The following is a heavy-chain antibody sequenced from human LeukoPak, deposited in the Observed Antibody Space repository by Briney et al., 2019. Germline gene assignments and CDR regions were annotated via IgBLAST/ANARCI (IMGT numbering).Heavy chain of an antibody. D-gene: IGHD3-22*01. CDR1: GFTFSSYA. Sequence: SGGSLRLSCAASGFTFSSYAMSWVRQAPGKGLEWVSAISGSGGSTYYADSVKGRFTISRDNSKNTLYLQMNSLRAEDTAVYYCARVHRAMIVVGVFDYWGQGTLVTVSS. CDR2: ISGSGGST. J-gene: IGHJ4*02. V-gene: IGHV3-23*01. CDR3: ARVHRAMIVVGVFDY.